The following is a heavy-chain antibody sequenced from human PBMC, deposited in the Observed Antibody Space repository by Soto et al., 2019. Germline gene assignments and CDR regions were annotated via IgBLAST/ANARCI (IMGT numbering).Heavy chain of an antibody. CDR1: GYTLTELS. J-gene: IGHJ5*02. CDR3: ATVLLGYCSGGSCPSPTDWFDP. CDR2: FDPEDGET. D-gene: IGHD2-15*01. Sequence: RASVKVSCKVSGYTLTELSMHWVRQAPGKGLEWMGGFDPEDGETIYAQKFQGRVTMTEDTSTDTAYMELCSLRSEDTAVYYCATVLLGYCSGGSCPSPTDWFDPWGQGTLVTVSS. V-gene: IGHV1-24*01.